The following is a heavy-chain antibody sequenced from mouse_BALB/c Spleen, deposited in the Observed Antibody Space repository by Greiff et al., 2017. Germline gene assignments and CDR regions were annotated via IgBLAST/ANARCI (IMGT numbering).Heavy chain of an antibody. CDR1: GFTFSSFG. D-gene: IGHD2-1*01. V-gene: IGHV5-17*02. Sequence: DVQLVESGGGLVQPGGSRKLSCAASGFTFSSFGMHWVRQAPEKGLEWVAYISSGSSTIYYADTVKGRFTISRDNPKNTLFLQMTSLRSEDTAMYYCARSYGNIDYWGQGTTLTVSS. CDR2: ISSGSSTI. J-gene: IGHJ2*01. CDR3: ARSYGNIDY.